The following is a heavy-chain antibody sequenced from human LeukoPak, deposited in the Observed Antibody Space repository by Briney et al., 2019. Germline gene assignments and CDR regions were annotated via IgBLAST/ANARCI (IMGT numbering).Heavy chain of an antibody. CDR3: VGYGSGRFAAY. CDR1: GFTFSNYA. D-gene: IGHD3-10*01. V-gene: IGHV3-23*01. J-gene: IGHJ4*02. CDR2: INDNGSTR. Sequence: AGGSLRLSCGASGFTFSNYAMSWVRQAPGKGLEWVSGINDNGSTRFYAASVKGRFAISRDNSKNTLFLQMYSLRAEDTAVYYCVGYGSGRFAAYWGQGALATVSS.